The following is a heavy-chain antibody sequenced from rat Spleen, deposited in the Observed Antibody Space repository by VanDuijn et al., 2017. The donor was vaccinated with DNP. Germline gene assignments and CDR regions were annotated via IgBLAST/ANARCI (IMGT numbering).Heavy chain of an antibody. Sequence: EVQLVESGGGLVQPGGSLKLSCVASGFTFNNHWMTWIRQAPGKGLEWVASITNAGGSTYYPDSVKGRFTISRDNVETTVYLQMNRLRSEEIATCFCAKGGRVPYVMDAWGQGTSVTVSS. D-gene: IGHD1-11*01. CDR2: ITNAGGST. CDR1: GFTFNNHW. V-gene: IGHV5-31*01. CDR3: AKGGRVPYVMDA. J-gene: IGHJ4*01.